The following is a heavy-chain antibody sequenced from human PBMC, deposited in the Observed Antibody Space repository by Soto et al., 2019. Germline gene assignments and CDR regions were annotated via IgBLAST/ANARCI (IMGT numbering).Heavy chain of an antibody. J-gene: IGHJ2*01. CDR3: TRKGTEAVADWYLDF. CDR2: ISAYNGNT. V-gene: IGHV1-18*01. D-gene: IGHD6-19*01. Sequence: GASVKVSCKASGHTFTSYGISWVLQTPGQGLERMGWISAYNGNTNCAQKLQGRVTMTTDTSTSTAYMELRSLRSDDTAVYYCTRKGTEAVADWYLDFWGRGTLVTVSS. CDR1: GHTFTSYG.